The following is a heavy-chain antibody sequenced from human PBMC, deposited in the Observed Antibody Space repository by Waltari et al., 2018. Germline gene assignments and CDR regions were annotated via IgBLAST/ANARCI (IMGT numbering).Heavy chain of an antibody. CDR3: ARRSTSSAPYFFDY. Sequence: EVQLVESGGGLVQPGGSLRLSCAASGFNFGRYWRHWVRQAPGKGLVVGSRINNDGSSPTYADSVKCRFTISRDNAKHTLDLQLNSLRAEDTAVYFCARRSTSSAPYFFDYWGQGTLVTVSS. CDR1: GFNFGRYW. CDR2: INNDGSSP. D-gene: IGHD6-6*01. V-gene: IGHV3-74*01. J-gene: IGHJ4*02.